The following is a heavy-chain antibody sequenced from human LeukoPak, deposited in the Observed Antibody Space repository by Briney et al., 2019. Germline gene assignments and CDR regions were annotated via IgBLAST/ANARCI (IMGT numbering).Heavy chain of an antibody. Sequence: ASVKVSCKASGYTFTSYYMHWVRQAPGQGLEWMGIINPSGGSTSYAQKFQGRVTMTRDTSTSTVYMELSSLRSEDTAVYYCARAYCSGGSCYSDYYYGTDVWGQGTTVTVSS. D-gene: IGHD2-15*01. V-gene: IGHV1-46*01. CDR2: INPSGGST. CDR1: GYTFTSYY. CDR3: ARAYCSGGSCYSDYYYGTDV. J-gene: IGHJ6*02.